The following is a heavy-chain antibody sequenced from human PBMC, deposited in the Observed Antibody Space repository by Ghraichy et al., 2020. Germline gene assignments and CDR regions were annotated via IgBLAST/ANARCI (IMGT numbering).Heavy chain of an antibody. CDR1: GSTFSRYA. D-gene: IGHD3-16*02. CDR3: AQSYHFDY. J-gene: IGHJ4*02. Sequence: GGSLRLSCAATGSTFSRYAMSWVRQAPGKGLEWVSSISGDGGGTYYVDSVKGRFTISRDNSKNTVFLQLNSLIAEDTAIYYCAQSYHFDYWGQGTLVTVSS. V-gene: IGHV3-23*01. CDR2: ISGDGGGT.